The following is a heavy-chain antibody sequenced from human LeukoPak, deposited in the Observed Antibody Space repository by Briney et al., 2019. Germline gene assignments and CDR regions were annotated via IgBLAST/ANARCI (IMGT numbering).Heavy chain of an antibody. V-gene: IGHV4-59*08. CDR3: ARHAESGSDRFDH. CDR2: IHYSGST. Sequence: PSETLSLTCSVSGGSISSTYWSWIRQPPGKGLEWIGYIHYSGSTNYKSPLKSRVTMSGDTPKNQFSLKLSSVTAADTAMYYCARHAESGSDRFDHWGRGTLVTVSS. CDR1: GGSISSTY. J-gene: IGHJ4*02. D-gene: IGHD5-12*01.